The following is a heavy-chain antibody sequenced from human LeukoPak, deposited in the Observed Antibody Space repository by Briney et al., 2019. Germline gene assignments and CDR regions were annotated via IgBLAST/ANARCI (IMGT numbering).Heavy chain of an antibody. V-gene: IGHV1-2*02. J-gene: IGHJ5*02. CDR2: INPNSGGT. Sequence: SVKVSCKASGYTFTSYGISWVRQAPGQGLEWMGWINPNSGGTNYAQKFQGRVTMTRDTSISTAYMELSRLRSDDTAVYYCARDREGIAAAGTFASNWFDPWGQGTLVTVSS. CDR3: ARDREGIAAAGTFASNWFDP. CDR1: GYTFTSYG. D-gene: IGHD6-13*01.